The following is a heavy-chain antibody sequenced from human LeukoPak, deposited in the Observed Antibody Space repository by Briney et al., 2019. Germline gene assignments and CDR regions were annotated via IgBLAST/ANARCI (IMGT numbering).Heavy chain of an antibody. CDR1: GFTFSSYG. V-gene: IGHV3-30*02. Sequence: GGSLRLSCAASGFTFSSYGMHWVRQAPGKGLEWVAFIRYDGSNKYYADSVKGRFTISRDNSKNTLYLQMNSLRAEDTAVYYCASPGTTVTTSPFDYWGQGTLVTVSP. CDR3: ASPGTTVTTSPFDY. J-gene: IGHJ4*02. D-gene: IGHD4-17*01. CDR2: IRYDGSNK.